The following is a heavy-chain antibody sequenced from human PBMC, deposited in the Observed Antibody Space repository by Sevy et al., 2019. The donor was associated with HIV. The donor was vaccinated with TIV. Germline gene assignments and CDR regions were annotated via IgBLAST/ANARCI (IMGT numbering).Heavy chain of an antibody. CDR1: GLTFSSYW. CDR3: ATILPAGVPTEYFQH. CDR2: INQGGSQE. Sequence: GGSLRLSCAASGLTFSSYWMTWVRQAPGKGLEWVANINQGGSQEYYVDSVKGRFTISRDNAKNSLYLQINSLRAEDTAVYYCATILPAGVPTEYFQHWGQGTLVTVSS. J-gene: IGHJ1*01. D-gene: IGHD2-2*01. V-gene: IGHV3-7*01.